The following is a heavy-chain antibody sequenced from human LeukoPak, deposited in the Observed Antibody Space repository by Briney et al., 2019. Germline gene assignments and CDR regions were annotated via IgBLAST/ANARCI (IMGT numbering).Heavy chain of an antibody. J-gene: IGHJ6*03. CDR2: ISGSGGTT. CDR3: AREGDHGGNSAVLRFYYYYMDV. Sequence: PGRSLRLSCAASGFTLSNSAMTWVRQAPGKGLQWVSGISGSGGTTFYADSVKGRFTISRDNSKNTLYLQMHSLRAEDTALYYCAREGDHGGNSAVLRFYYYYMDVWGEGTTVTVSS. D-gene: IGHD4-23*01. CDR1: GFTLSNSA. V-gene: IGHV3-23*01.